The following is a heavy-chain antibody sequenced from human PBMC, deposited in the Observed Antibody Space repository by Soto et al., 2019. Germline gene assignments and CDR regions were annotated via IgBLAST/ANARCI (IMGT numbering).Heavy chain of an antibody. J-gene: IGHJ5*02. D-gene: IGHD2-15*01. V-gene: IGHV3-7*01. Sequence: EVQLVESGGGLVQPGGSLRLSGAASGFTFSSYWMSWVRQAPGKGLECVANITQDGSEKYYVDSVKGRFTISRDNAKNSLYLQMNSLSAEDTAVYYCARVGVGVVVVAATPGWFDPWGHGTLVTVSS. CDR3: ARVGVGVVVVAATPGWFDP. CDR2: ITQDGSEK. CDR1: GFTFSSYW.